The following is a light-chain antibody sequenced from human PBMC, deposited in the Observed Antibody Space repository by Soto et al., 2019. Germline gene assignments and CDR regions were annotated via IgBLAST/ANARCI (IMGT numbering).Light chain of an antibody. Sequence: DIQMTQSPSTLSGSVGDRVTITCRASQTISSWLAWYQQKPGKAPKLLISAASSLQNGVPSRFRGSGSGTDFTLTISGLQREDFATYYCQQSYSTPPWTFGQGTKVDIK. CDR3: QQSYSTPPWT. CDR2: AAS. V-gene: IGKV1-39*01. J-gene: IGKJ1*01. CDR1: QTISSW.